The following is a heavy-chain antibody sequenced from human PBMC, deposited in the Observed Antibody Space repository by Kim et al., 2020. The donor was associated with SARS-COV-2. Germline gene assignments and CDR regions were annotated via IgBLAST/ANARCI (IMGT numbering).Heavy chain of an antibody. J-gene: IGHJ5*02. D-gene: IGHD1-1*01. Sequence: SGPTLVNPTQTLTLTCTFSGFSLTNNRVAVGWIRQPPGKALEWLAIIYGDDDKYYSPFLQSRLTITKDTSKNQVVLIMSNMDPVDTGTYFCAHRRQPWDGDWFDTWGQGTLVTVSS. V-gene: IGHV2-5*02. CDR2: IYGDDDK. CDR3: AHRRQPWDGDWFDT. CDR1: GFSLTNNRVA.